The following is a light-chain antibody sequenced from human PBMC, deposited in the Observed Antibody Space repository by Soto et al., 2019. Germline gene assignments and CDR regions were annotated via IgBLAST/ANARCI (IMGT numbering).Light chain of an antibody. CDR3: SSYTRNSTYV. CDR1: SSDIGHYNY. J-gene: IGLJ1*01. Sequence: QSVLTQPASVSVSPGQSITISCTGTSSDIGHYNYVSWYQQYPGKAPKLMIYEVNNRPSGVSNRFSGSKSGNTASLTISGLQPEDEADYYCSSYTRNSTYVFGTGTKAPS. CDR2: EVN. V-gene: IGLV2-14*01.